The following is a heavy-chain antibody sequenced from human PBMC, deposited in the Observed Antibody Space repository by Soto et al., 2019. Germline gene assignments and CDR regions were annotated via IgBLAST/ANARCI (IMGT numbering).Heavy chain of an antibody. Sequence: QEQLVESGGGWVKPGGSLRLSCAASGFTFSDYYIAWIRQAPGKGLEWISYISSTGIYKRYADSVKGRFTIARDNANNSLVLQMNSLRADDTAVYYCVRDLYGSGTPLRGWFDPWGQGTLVTVSS. CDR3: VRDLYGSGTPLRGWFDP. J-gene: IGHJ5*02. V-gene: IGHV3-11*06. CDR2: ISSTGIYK. CDR1: GFTFSDYY. D-gene: IGHD3-10*01.